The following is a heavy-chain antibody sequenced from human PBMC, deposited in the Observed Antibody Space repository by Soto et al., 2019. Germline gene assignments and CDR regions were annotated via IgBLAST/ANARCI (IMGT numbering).Heavy chain of an antibody. V-gene: IGHV5-51*01. CDR3: ARQVGESADYNYGMDV. D-gene: IGHD1-26*01. CDR2: IYPGDSDI. Sequence: PGESLKISCKGSGYSFSSYWIGWVRQMPGKGLEWMGMIYPGDSDIKYSPSFQGQVTISADKSISTASLEWSSLKASDTAMYYCARQVGESADYNYGMDVWGQGTTVTVSS. J-gene: IGHJ6*02. CDR1: GYSFSSYW.